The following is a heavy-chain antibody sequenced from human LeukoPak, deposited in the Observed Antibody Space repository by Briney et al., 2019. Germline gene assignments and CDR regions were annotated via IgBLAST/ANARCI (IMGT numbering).Heavy chain of an antibody. CDR1: GGSFSGYY. V-gene: IGHV4-34*01. J-gene: IGHJ4*02. Sequence: SETLSLTCAVYGGSFSGYYWSWIRQPPGKGLEWIGEINHSGSTNYNPSLKSRVTISVDTSKNQFSLKLSSVTAADTAVYYCASGPGPDIVVVPAAASLQKFDYWGQGTLVTVSS. CDR3: ASGPGPDIVVVPAAASLQKFDY. CDR2: INHSGST. D-gene: IGHD2-2*01.